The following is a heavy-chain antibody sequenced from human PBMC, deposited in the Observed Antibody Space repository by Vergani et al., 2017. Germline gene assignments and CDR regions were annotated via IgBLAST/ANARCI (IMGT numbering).Heavy chain of an antibody. Sequence: QVQLVQSGDEVKKPGASVKVSCKASGYTFTSYGISWVRQAPGQGLEWMGWISAYNGNTNYAQKLQGRVTMTTDTSTSTAYMELRSLRSDDTAVYYCARGRYCSSTSCYAPYYYYMDVWGKGTTVTVSS. CDR1: GYTFTSYG. CDR2: ISAYNGNT. CDR3: ARGRYCSSTSCYAPYYYYMDV. V-gene: IGHV1-18*01. D-gene: IGHD2-2*01. J-gene: IGHJ6*03.